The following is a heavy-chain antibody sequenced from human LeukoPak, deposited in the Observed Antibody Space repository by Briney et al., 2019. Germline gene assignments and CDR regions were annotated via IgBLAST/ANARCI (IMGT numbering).Heavy chain of an antibody. CDR3: ARGSPYGSGYDLGY. V-gene: IGHV1-69*05. CDR2: IIPILGTA. D-gene: IGHD5-12*01. J-gene: IGHJ4*02. Sequence: ASVKVSCKASGGTFSSYAISWVRQAPGQGLEWMGGIIPILGTANYAQKFQGRVTITTDESTSTAYMELSSLRSEDTAVYYCARGSPYGSGYDLGYWGQGTLVTVSS. CDR1: GGTFSSYA.